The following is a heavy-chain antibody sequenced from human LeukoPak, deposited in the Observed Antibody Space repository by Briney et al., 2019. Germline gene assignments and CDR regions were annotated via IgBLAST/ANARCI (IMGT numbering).Heavy chain of an antibody. J-gene: IGHJ5*02. CDR2: TNHSGST. D-gene: IGHD3-9*01. Sequence: SETLSLTCAVYGGSFSGYYWSWIRQPPGKGLEWIGETNHSGSTNYNPSLKSRVTISVDTSKNQFSLKLSSVTAADTAVYYCARALRYFPYNWFDPWGQGTLVTVSS. CDR3: ARALRYFPYNWFDP. V-gene: IGHV4-34*01. CDR1: GGSFSGYY.